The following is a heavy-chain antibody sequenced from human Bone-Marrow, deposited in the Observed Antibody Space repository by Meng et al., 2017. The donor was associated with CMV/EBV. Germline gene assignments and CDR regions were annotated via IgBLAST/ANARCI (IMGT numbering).Heavy chain of an antibody. CDR2: INPNSGGT. V-gene: IGHV1-2*02. J-gene: IGHJ5*02. CDR3: ARDPQIRFLEWDASWWVDP. D-gene: IGHD3-3*01. CDR1: GYTFTGYY. Sequence: ASVKVSCKASGYTFTGYYMHWVRQAPGQGLEWMGWINPNSGGTNYAQKFQGRVTMTRDTSISTAYMELSRLRSDDTAVYYCARDPQIRFLEWDASWWVDPWGQGTLVTVSS.